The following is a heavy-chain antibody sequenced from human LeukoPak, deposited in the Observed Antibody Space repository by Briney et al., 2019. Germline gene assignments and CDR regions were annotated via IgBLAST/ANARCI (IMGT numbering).Heavy chain of an antibody. CDR2: ISGGSTYI. V-gene: IGHV3-21*01. CDR1: GFIFTNYN. Sequence: GGSLRLSCAASGFIFTNYNLNWVRQAPGKGLEWISSISGGSTYIYYADSVRGRFTISRDNAKNSVYLQMNSLRGEDTAVYYCARDDVTTNGGVIANSRLFDIWGQGTMVTVSS. J-gene: IGHJ3*02. CDR3: ARDDVTTNGGVIANSRLFDI. D-gene: IGHD2-8*02.